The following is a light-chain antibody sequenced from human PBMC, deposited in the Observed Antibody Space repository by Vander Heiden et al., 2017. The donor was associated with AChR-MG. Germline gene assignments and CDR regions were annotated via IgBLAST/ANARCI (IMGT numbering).Light chain of an antibody. CDR3: ASWDDSLNGWV. Sequence: QSVLTQPPSASGTPGQRITIPCSGSSSNIGSNTGNWYQQGPGTAPKLLIYTNDQRPSGVPDRFSGSKSRTSASLAISGLQSEDEADYYCASWDDSLNGWVFGGGTKLTVL. V-gene: IGLV1-44*01. CDR1: SSNIGSNT. J-gene: IGLJ2*01. CDR2: TND.